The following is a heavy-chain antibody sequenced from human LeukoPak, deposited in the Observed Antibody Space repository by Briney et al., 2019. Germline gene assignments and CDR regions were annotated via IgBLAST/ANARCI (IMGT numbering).Heavy chain of an antibody. V-gene: IGHV4-38-2*02. D-gene: IGHD5-24*01. CDR2: IYHSGRT. CDR1: GYSISSGYY. Sequence: PSETLSLTCTVSGYSISSGYYWGWIRQPPGKGLEWIGSIYHSGRTFYNPSLKSRVTISVDTSKNQFSLKLTSVTAADTAVYYCARLYPPATRFDYWGQGTLVTVSS. CDR3: ARLYPPATRFDY. J-gene: IGHJ4*02.